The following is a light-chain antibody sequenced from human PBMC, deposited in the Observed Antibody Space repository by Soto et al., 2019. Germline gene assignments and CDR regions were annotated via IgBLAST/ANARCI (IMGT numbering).Light chain of an antibody. CDR1: QSVTSY. J-gene: IGKJ1*01. Sequence: EIVMTQSPATLSVSPGEKATLSCRASQSVTSYLAWYQQTPGQAPRFLIQGASARATDVPARFSGSGSGTEFTLTISSLQSEDFAVYYCQQYSNWPWTFGQGTKVEI. CDR2: GAS. V-gene: IGKV3-15*01. CDR3: QQYSNWPWT.